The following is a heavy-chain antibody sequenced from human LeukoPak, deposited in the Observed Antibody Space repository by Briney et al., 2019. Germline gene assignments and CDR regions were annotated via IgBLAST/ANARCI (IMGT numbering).Heavy chain of an antibody. CDR2: IYTSGST. Sequence: KPSETLSLTCTVSGGSISSSSYYWGWIRQPAGKGLEWIGRIYTSGSTNYNPSLKSRVTMSVDTSKNQFSLKLSSVTAADTAVYYCARDRGIAARPDFWYFDLWGRGTLVTVSS. CDR1: GGSISSSSYY. V-gene: IGHV4-61*02. CDR3: ARDRGIAARPDFWYFDL. J-gene: IGHJ2*01. D-gene: IGHD6-6*01.